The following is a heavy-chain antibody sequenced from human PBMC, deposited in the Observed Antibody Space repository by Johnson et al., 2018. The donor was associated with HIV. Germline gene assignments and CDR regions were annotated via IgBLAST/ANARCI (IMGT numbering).Heavy chain of an antibody. V-gene: IGHV3-30*04. D-gene: IGHD3-3*01. CDR2: ISYDGSNK. J-gene: IGHJ3*02. CDR1: GFTFSSYA. Sequence: QVQLVESGGGLVQPGGSLRLSCAASGFTFSSYAMHWVRQAPGKGLEWVAVISYDGSNKYYADSVKGRFTISRDNSKNTLYLQMNSLRAEDTALYYCAKGGPLFVDAFDIWGLGTMVTVSS. CDR3: AKGGPLFVDAFDI.